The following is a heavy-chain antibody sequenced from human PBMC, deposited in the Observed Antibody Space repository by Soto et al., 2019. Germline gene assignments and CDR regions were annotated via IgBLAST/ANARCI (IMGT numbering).Heavy chain of an antibody. CDR3: AKKPPSSIQGWAFGMDV. V-gene: IGHV3-53*02. Sequence: VQLVETGGGLIQPGGSLRLSCSASGFSVTTNYIIWVRQPPGKGLEWVSTTFTGGSTHYADSVKGRFSISRDNSKNTVYLQMNNLRVEDTAVYYCAKKPPSSIQGWAFGMDVWGQGTTVSVSS. CDR2: TFTGGST. CDR1: GFSVTTNY. J-gene: IGHJ6*02. D-gene: IGHD1-26*01.